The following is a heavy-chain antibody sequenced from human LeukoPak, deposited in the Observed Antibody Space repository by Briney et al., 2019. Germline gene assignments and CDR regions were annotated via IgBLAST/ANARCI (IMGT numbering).Heavy chain of an antibody. Sequence: GGSLRLSCAASGFTFSSYSMNWVRQAPGKGLEWVSYISSSSSTIYYADSVKGRFTISRDNAKNSLYLQMNILRAEDTAVYYCAKLPVVPAAIIYYYYYYMDVWGKGTTVTVSS. CDR2: ISSSSSTI. D-gene: IGHD2-2*01. CDR3: AKLPVVPAAIIYYYYYYMDV. J-gene: IGHJ6*03. V-gene: IGHV3-48*01. CDR1: GFTFSSYS.